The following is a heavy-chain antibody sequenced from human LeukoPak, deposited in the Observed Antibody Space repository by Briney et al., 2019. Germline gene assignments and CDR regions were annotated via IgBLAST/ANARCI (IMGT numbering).Heavy chain of an antibody. CDR3: ARGRGIVVVTAAHKSFDY. J-gene: IGHJ4*02. CDR2: INHSGST. Sequence: SETLSLTCTVSGGSISSTRYYWGWIRQPTGKGLEWIGEINHSGSTNYNPSLKSRVTISVDTSKNQFSLKLSSVTAADTAVYYCARGRGIVVVTAAHKSFDYWGQGTLVTVSS. CDR1: GGSISSTRYY. D-gene: IGHD2-2*01. V-gene: IGHV4-39*07.